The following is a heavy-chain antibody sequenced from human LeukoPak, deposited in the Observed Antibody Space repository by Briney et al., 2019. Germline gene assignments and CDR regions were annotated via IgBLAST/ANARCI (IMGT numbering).Heavy chain of an antibody. Sequence: PSETLSLTCAVYGGSFSGYYWSWIRQPPGKGLEWIGEINHSGSTNYNPSLKSRVTISVDTSKNQFSLKLSSVTAADTAVYYCARGVGYSYVNYWGQGTLVTVSS. V-gene: IGHV4-34*01. CDR1: GGSFSGYY. D-gene: IGHD5-18*01. CDR2: INHSGST. CDR3: ARGVGYSYVNY. J-gene: IGHJ4*02.